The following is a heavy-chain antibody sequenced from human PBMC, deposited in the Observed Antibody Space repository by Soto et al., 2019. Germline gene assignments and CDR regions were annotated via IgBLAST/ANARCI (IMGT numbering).Heavy chain of an antibody. V-gene: IGHV3-21*01. D-gene: IGHD6-19*01. CDR1: GFTFSTYS. J-gene: IGHJ4*02. CDR3: LIAVAGSFAPDY. Sequence: PGGSLRLSCAASGFTFSTYSMNWVRQAPGKGLEWVSYISSSSTYIYYADSVKGRFTISRDNAKISLYLQMNSLRAEDTAVYYCLIAVAGSFAPDYWGQGTLVTVSS. CDR2: ISSSSTYI.